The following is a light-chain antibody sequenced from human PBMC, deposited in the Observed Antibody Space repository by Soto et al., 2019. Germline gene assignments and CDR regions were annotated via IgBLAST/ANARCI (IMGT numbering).Light chain of an antibody. CDR3: QHYNSDSEA. CDR2: KAS. CDR1: QTISSW. V-gene: IGKV1-5*03. Sequence: DIQMTQSPSTLSGSVGDRVTITCRASQTISSWLAWYQQKPGKAPTLLIYKASTLKSGVPSRFSGSGSGPEFTLTISSLQPDDFATYYCQHYNSDSEAFGQGTKVELK. J-gene: IGKJ1*01.